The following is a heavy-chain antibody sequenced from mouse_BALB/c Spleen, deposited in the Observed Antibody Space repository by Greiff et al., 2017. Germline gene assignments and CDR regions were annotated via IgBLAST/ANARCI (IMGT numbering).Heavy chain of an antibody. V-gene: IGHV5-4*02. CDR2: ISDGGSYT. J-gene: IGHJ4*01. CDR3: AREGGYYGSRGAMDY. Sequence: EVNVVESGGGLVKPGGSLKLSCAASGFTFSDYYMYWVRQTPEKRLEWVATISDGGSYTYYPDSVKGRFTISRDNAKNNLYLQMSSLKSEDTAMYYCAREGGYYGSRGAMDYWGQGTSVTVSS. CDR1: GFTFSDYY. D-gene: IGHD1-1*01.